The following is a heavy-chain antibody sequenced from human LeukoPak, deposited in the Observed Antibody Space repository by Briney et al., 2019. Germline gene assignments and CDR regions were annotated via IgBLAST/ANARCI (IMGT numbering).Heavy chain of an antibody. CDR3: ARDGEGYSSGWYLGYYYYYMDV. D-gene: IGHD6-19*01. CDR2: INPNSGGT. Sequence: ASVKVSCKASGYTFTGYYMHWVRQAPGQGLEWMGRINPNSGGTNYVQKFQGRVTMTRDTSISTAYMELSRLRSDDTAVYYCARDGEGYSSGWYLGYYYYYMDVWGKGTTVTVS. V-gene: IGHV1-2*06. CDR1: GYTFTGYY. J-gene: IGHJ6*03.